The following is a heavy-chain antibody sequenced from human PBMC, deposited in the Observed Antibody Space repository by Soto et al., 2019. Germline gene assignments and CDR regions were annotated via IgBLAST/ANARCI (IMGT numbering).Heavy chain of an antibody. D-gene: IGHD4-17*01. Sequence: XXSLSLTCTVSGGSITRYYWSWIRQPPGKGLEWIGYXYYSGXTNYNHYLKRXXTISVDTXXNQFYLKLSSVTAAYTPVYYCAGGKDYDSVDDYWGQGTLVTVSS. CDR1: GGSITRYY. CDR3: AGGKDYDSVDDY. CDR2: XYYSGXT. J-gene: IGHJ4*02. V-gene: IGHV4-59*01.